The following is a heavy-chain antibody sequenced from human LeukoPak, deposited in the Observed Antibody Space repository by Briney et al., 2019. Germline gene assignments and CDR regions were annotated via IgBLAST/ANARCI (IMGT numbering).Heavy chain of an antibody. Sequence: SVKVSCKASGGTFSSYAISWVRQAPGQGLEWKGGIIPIFGTANYAQKFQGRVTITTDESTSTAYMELSSLRSEDTAVYYCARGYYDILTGYYQIDYWGQGTLVTVSS. CDR3: ARGYYDILTGYYQIDY. CDR1: GGTFSSYA. CDR2: IIPIFGTA. V-gene: IGHV1-69*05. J-gene: IGHJ4*02. D-gene: IGHD3-9*01.